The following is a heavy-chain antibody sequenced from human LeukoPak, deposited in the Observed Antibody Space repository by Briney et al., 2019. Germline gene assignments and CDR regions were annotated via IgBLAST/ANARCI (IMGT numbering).Heavy chain of an antibody. Sequence: ASVKVSCTVSGYTLTELSMHWVRQAPGKGLEWMGGFDPEDGETIYAQKFQGRVTMTEDTSTDTAYMELSSLRSEDTAVYYCATASTVTTEYYFDYWGQGTLVTVSS. CDR3: ATASTVTTEYYFDY. D-gene: IGHD4-17*01. CDR1: GYTLTELS. V-gene: IGHV1-24*01. J-gene: IGHJ4*02. CDR2: FDPEDGET.